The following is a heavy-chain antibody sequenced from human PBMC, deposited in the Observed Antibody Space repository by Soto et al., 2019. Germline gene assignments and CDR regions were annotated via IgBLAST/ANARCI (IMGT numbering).Heavy chain of an antibody. V-gene: IGHV1-18*01. CDR1: GYTFTNFG. D-gene: IGHD3-10*01. J-gene: IGHJ5*01. CDR2: ISAYNGNT. CDR3: AKDHGTYGPNWIDS. Sequence: ASVKVSCKASGYTFTNFGISWVRQAPGQGLEWMGWISAYNGNTNYAQNFQGRVTMTTDTSTSTAYMELRSLRAEDTAVYYCAKDHGTYGPNWIDSWGQGTLVTVSS.